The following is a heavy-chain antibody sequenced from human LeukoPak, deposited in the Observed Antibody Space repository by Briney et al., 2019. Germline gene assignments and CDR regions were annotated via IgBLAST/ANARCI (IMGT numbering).Heavy chain of an antibody. V-gene: IGHV1-8*01. CDR2: MNPNSGNT. CDR1: GYTFTSYD. Sequence: GASVKVSCKASGYTFTSYDINWVRQATGQGLEWMGWMNPNSGNTGYAQKFQGRVTMTRNTSISTAYMELGSLRSEDTAVYYCASSCSGGSCYSANAFDIWGQGTMVTVSS. J-gene: IGHJ3*02. D-gene: IGHD2-15*01. CDR3: ASSCSGGSCYSANAFDI.